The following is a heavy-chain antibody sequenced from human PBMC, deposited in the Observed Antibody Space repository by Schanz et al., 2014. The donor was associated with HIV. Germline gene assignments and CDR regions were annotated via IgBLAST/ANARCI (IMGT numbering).Heavy chain of an antibody. Sequence: VQLVESGGGLVKPGRSLRLSCVVSGLSLSDFAWHWVRQTPERGLEWDSGITWNNRVTGYADSVKGRFTISRDPVKNTLFLHMNNLRGDDTALYYCVKDFTASKGGFDYWGQGTLVIVSS. CDR1: GLSLSDFA. V-gene: IGHV3-9*01. CDR3: VKDFTASKGGFDY. J-gene: IGHJ4*02. D-gene: IGHD1-26*01. CDR2: ITWNNRVT.